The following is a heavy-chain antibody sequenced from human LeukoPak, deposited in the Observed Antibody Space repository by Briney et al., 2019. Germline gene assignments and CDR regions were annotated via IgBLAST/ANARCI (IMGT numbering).Heavy chain of an antibody. CDR2: IRSDGSDT. J-gene: IGHJ4*02. Sequence: PGGSLRLSCAASTLTFSSFGMHWVRQAPGKGLEWVTFIRSDGSDTYYADSVKGRFTISRDNSMNTLYLQMNSLRPEDTAVYYCAKDKGVRYFDYWGQGTLVSVSS. V-gene: IGHV3-30*02. CDR1: TLTFSSFG. D-gene: IGHD1-1*01. CDR3: AKDKGVRYFDY.